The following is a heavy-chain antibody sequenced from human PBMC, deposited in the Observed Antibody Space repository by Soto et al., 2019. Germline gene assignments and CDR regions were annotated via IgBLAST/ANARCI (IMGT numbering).Heavy chain of an antibody. CDR3: AKDVISVATIPFDY. V-gene: IGHV3-23*01. Sequence: GGSLRLSCAASGFPFRTYAMAWVRQAPGKGLGWVSSITGSADNTYYADSVKGRFTVSRDNSKNTLYLQMNSLRAEDTAVYYCAKDVISVATIPFDYWGQGTLVTVSS. CDR2: ITGSADNT. D-gene: IGHD5-12*01. J-gene: IGHJ4*02. CDR1: GFPFRTYA.